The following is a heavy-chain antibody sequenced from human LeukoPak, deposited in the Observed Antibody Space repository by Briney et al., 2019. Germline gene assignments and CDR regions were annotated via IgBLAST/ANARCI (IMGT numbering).Heavy chain of an antibody. Sequence: PSETLSLTCTVSGGSISSYYWSWIRQPAGKGLEWIGRIYTSGSTNYNPSLKSRVTMSVDTSKNQFSLKLSSVTAADTAVYYCARGLDCGGDCPDAFDIWGQGTMVPVSS. CDR3: ARGLDCGGDCPDAFDI. V-gene: IGHV4-4*07. CDR1: GGSISSYY. D-gene: IGHD2-21*02. CDR2: IYTSGST. J-gene: IGHJ3*02.